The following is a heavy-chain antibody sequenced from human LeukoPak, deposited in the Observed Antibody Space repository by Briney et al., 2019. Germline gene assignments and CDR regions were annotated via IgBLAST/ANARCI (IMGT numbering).Heavy chain of an antibody. J-gene: IGHJ4*02. CDR3: ARSGIGATEIDY. Sequence: GGSLRLSCAASGFTFSSYWMNWARQAPGKGLEWLSYISGRGNYVDYAESLKGRITISRDNAKNSLYLQMNSLRAEDTAVYYCARSGIGATEIDYWGQGTLVTVSS. CDR1: GFTFSSYW. CDR2: ISGRGNYV. V-gene: IGHV3-21*06. D-gene: IGHD6-13*01.